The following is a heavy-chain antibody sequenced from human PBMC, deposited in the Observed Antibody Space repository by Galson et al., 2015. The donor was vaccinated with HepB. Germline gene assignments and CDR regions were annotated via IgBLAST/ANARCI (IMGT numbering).Heavy chain of an antibody. D-gene: IGHD3-22*01. Sequence: SLRLSCAASEFTFSNYAMNWVRQAPGKGLEWVAAISGSGDSTYYADSVKGRFTISRDNSKNTLYLQMNSLRAEDTAVYYCAFRAYFHSSGYYYYYYFDYWGQGTLVTVSS. CDR2: ISGSGDST. CDR3: AFRAYFHSSGYYYYYYFDY. J-gene: IGHJ4*02. V-gene: IGHV3-23*01. CDR1: EFTFSNYA.